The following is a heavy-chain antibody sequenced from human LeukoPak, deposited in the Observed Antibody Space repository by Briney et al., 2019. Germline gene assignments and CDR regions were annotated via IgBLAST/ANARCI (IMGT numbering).Heavy chain of an antibody. J-gene: IGHJ4*02. CDR1: RFTFSSYE. CDR3: AKDAIMVYASYFDY. D-gene: IGHD2-8*01. CDR2: ISYDGSNK. V-gene: IGHV3-30*18. Sequence: QPGGSLRLSCAASRFTFSSYEMNWVRQAPGKGLEWVAVISYDGSNKYYADSVKGRFTISRDNSKNTLYLQMNSLRAEDTAVYYCAKDAIMVYASYFDYWGQGTLVTVSS.